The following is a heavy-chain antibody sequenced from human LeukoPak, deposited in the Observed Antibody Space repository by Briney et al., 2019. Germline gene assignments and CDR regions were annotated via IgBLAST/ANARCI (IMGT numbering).Heavy chain of an antibody. CDR3: ARGRVVVALYYFDY. Sequence: SGGSLRLSCAASGFIFSDYYMSWIRQAPGKGLEWISRISSSGSTIYYADSVKGRFTISRDNAKNSLYLQMNSLRAEDTAVYYCARGRVVVALYYFDYWGQGTLVTVSS. CDR2: ISSSGSTI. J-gene: IGHJ4*02. D-gene: IGHD2-15*01. CDR1: GFIFSDYY. V-gene: IGHV3-11*01.